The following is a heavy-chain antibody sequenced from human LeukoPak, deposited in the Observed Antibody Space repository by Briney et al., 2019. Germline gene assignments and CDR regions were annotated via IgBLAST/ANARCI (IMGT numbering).Heavy chain of an antibody. Sequence: GASVKVSCKASGGTFSSYAISWVRQAPGQGLERMGGIIPIFGTANYAQKFQGGVTITADESTSTAYMELSSLRSEDTAVYYCATSLIAVAGTFDYWGQGTLVTVSS. V-gene: IGHV1-69*13. CDR3: ATSLIAVAGTFDY. J-gene: IGHJ4*02. D-gene: IGHD6-19*01. CDR1: GGTFSSYA. CDR2: IIPIFGTA.